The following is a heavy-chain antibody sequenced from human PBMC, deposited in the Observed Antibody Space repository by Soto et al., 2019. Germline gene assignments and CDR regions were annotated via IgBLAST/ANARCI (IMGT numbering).Heavy chain of an antibody. J-gene: IGHJ4*02. CDR1: ESTVSRDW. CDR3: SGGVGDAF. V-gene: IGHV3-7*04. Sequence: EVHLVESGGGLVQTGGSLRLSCAIFESTVSRDWMNWVRQAPGKGLEWVAHINQDGSEKYYVDSVKGRFTISRDNAKKALSLQMSRLRPADAAMYYCSGGVGDAFWGQGTLVTVSS. CDR2: INQDGSEK. D-gene: IGHD1-26*01.